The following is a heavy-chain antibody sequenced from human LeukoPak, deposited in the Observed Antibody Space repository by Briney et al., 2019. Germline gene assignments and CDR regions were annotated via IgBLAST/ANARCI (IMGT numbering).Heavy chain of an antibody. V-gene: IGHV1-69*04. CDR1: GGTFSSHA. J-gene: IGHJ6*02. Sequence: ASVKVSCKASGGTFSSHAISWVRQAPGQGLEWMGRIIPILGIANYAQKFQGRVTITADKSTSTAYMELSSLRSEDTAVYYCARDFSDDYGGNFYYYYGMDVWGQGTTVTVSS. CDR3: ARDFSDDYGGNFYYYYGMDV. D-gene: IGHD4-23*01. CDR2: IIPILGIA.